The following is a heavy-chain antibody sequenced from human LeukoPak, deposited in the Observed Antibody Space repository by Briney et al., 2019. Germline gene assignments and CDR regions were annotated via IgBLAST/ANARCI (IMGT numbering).Heavy chain of an antibody. Sequence: GGSLRLSCTDSGFTFGDYAMSWVRQAPGKGLEGVGFIRSKAYGGTTEYAASVKGRFTISRDDSKSIAYLQMNSLKTEDTAVYYCTREHYDSAFDIWGQGTMITVSS. CDR1: GFTFGDYA. D-gene: IGHD3-22*01. CDR2: IRSKAYGGTT. J-gene: IGHJ3*02. CDR3: TREHYDSAFDI. V-gene: IGHV3-49*04.